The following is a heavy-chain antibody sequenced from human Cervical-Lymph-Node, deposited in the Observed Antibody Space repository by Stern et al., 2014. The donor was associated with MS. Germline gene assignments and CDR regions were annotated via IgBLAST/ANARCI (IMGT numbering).Heavy chain of an antibody. D-gene: IGHD6-13*01. CDR3: AKGGSSFSLAEFLQH. Sequence: VQLVESGGGVVQPGRSLRLSCAASGFTFSNFGMHWVRQAPGKGREWVAVTSYDGSHKYYRDSVKGRFTISRDNSKSTLYLQMKSLRVEDTAVYFCAKGGSSFSLAEFLQHWGQGILVTVSS. CDR1: GFTFSNFG. V-gene: IGHV3-30*18. CDR2: TSYDGSHK. J-gene: IGHJ1*01.